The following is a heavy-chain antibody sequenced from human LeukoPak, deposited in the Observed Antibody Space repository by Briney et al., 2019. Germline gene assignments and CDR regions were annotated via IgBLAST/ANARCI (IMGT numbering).Heavy chain of an antibody. D-gene: IGHD3-10*01. J-gene: IGHJ4*02. CDR2: IHHTGST. V-gene: IGHV4-38-2*01. Sequence: SETLSLTCGVSGYSISRGYYWAWIRQPPGKGLEWIGTIHHTGSTYYTPSLGSRVTISVDTSKNEFSLNLNSVTAADTAVYYCARAGWIITSGIDYWGQGALVTVSS. CDR1: GYSISRGYY. CDR3: ARAGWIITSGIDY.